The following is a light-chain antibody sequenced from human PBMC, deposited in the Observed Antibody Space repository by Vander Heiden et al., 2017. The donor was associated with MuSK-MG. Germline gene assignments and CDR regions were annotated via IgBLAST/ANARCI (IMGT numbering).Light chain of an antibody. J-gene: IGKJ3*01. CDR2: AAS. CDR3: QQLNSYPLRFT. V-gene: IGKV1-9*01. CDR1: QGISSY. Sequence: IQLTQSPSFLSASVGDRVTITCRASQGISSYLAWYQQKPGKAPKLLIYAASTLQSGVPSRFSGSGSGTEFTLTISSLQPEDFETYYCQQLNSYPLRFTFGPGTKVDIK.